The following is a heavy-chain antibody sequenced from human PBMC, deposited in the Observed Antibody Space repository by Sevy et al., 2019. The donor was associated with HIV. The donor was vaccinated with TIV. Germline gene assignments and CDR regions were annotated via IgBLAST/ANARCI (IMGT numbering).Heavy chain of an antibody. CDR3: ARVTADNFFDY. CDR2: IYHSGST. D-gene: IGHD7-27*01. CDR1: VYSINSGYY. J-gene: IGHJ4*02. V-gene: IGHV4-38-2*01. Sequence: SDTLSLTCAVSVYSINSGYYWGWIRQPPGKGLEWIGSIYHSGSTYYNPSLKSRVTISVDTSKNQFSLKLRSVTAADTAVYYCARVTADNFFDYWGQGTLVTVSS.